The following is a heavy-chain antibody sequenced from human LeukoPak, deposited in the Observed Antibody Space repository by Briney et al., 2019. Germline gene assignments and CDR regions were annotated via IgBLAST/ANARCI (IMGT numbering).Heavy chain of an antibody. J-gene: IGHJ4*02. D-gene: IGHD3-16*01. Sequence: GGSLRLSCAVYGFTFSNYWMSWVRQAPGKGLEWVANIKQEGSEKSYVDSVKGRFTISRDNANNSLNLQMNSLRAEDTAVYYCARQGGRVAPFGYWGQGTMVTVS. CDR1: GFTFSNYW. CDR2: IKQEGSEK. CDR3: ARQGGRVAPFGY. V-gene: IGHV3-7*01.